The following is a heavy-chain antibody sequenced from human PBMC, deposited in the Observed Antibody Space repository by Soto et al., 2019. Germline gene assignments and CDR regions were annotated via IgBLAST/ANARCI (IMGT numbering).Heavy chain of an antibody. D-gene: IGHD3-10*01. V-gene: IGHV4-34*01. Sequence: PSETLSLPCAVYGGSFSGYYWSWIRQPPGKGLERIGEINHSGSTNYNPSLKSRVTISVDTSKNQFSLKLSSVTAADTAVYYCARGYMVRGVLDYWGQGTLVTGSS. CDR1: GGSFSGYY. CDR3: ARGYMVRGVLDY. CDR2: INHSGST. J-gene: IGHJ4*02.